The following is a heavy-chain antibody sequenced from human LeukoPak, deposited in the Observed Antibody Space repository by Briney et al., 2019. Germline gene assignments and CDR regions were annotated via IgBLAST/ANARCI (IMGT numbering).Heavy chain of an antibody. CDR3: ARVFAGVLENDY. Sequence: ASVKVSCKASGYTFTSYDINWVRQATRQGFEWMGWMNPNSGNPGYAQKFQGRATMTTHTSTSTAYMELRSLRSDDTAVYYCARVFAGVLENDYWGQGTLVTVSS. CDR1: GYTFTSYD. J-gene: IGHJ4*02. CDR2: MNPNSGNP. D-gene: IGHD2-8*01. V-gene: IGHV1-8*02.